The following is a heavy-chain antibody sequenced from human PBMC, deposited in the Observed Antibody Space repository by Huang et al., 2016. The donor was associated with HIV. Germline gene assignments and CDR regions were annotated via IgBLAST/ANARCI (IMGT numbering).Heavy chain of an antibody. Sequence: EVQLVESGGGLVQPGGSLRLSCAASGFIFSSYDMQWVRQVTGKGVEWVSSVGPAGDPYYPGSVKGRFTISRDNAKNSLYRQMNSLRAGDTAMYYGARVGDYGDYSCDHWGQGTLFTVSP. CDR2: VGPAGDP. D-gene: IGHD4-17*01. CDR3: ARVGDYGDYSCDH. CDR1: GFIFSSYD. J-gene: IGHJ4*02. V-gene: IGHV3-13*05.